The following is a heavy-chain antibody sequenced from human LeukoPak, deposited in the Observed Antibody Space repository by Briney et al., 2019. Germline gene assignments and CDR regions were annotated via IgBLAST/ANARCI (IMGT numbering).Heavy chain of an antibody. CDR1: GFTFSSYS. J-gene: IGHJ4*02. Sequence: GGSVRLSCAASGFTFSSYSMNWVRQAPGKGLEWVSSISRSSSYIYYADSVKGRFTISRDNAKNSLYLQMKSLRAEDTAVYYCARDGADYDFWSGYSFDYWGQGTLVTVSS. D-gene: IGHD3-3*01. V-gene: IGHV3-21*01. CDR2: ISRSSSYI. CDR3: ARDGADYDFWSGYSFDY.